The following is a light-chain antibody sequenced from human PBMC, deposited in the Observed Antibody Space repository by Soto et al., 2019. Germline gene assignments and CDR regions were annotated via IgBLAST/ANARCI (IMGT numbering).Light chain of an antibody. CDR2: AAS. CDR1: QNIWSY. J-gene: IGKJ2*01. CDR3: QQNHGTSRTYI. V-gene: IGKV1-39*01. Sequence: DIQMTQSPSSLSASVGDRVTITCRANQNIWSYLVWYQHKLGQAPRLLIHAASTLASGVPSRLSGSESGTDFTLTITSLQADDSGVYYCQQNHGTSRTYIFGQGTKLEIK.